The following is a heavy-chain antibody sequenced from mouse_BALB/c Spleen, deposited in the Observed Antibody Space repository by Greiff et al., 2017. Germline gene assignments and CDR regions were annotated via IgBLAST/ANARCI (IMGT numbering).Heavy chain of an antibody. V-gene: IGHV5-6-2*01. CDR1: GFTFSSYY. Sequence: EVKLMESGGGLVKLGGSLKLSCAASGFTFSSYYMSWVRQTPEKRLELVAAINSNGGSTYYPDTVKGRFTISRDNAKNTLYLQMSSLKSEDTALYYCARPRGYDEEAWFAYWGQGTLVTVSA. J-gene: IGHJ3*01. CDR3: ARPRGYDEEAWFAY. CDR2: INSNGGST. D-gene: IGHD2-2*01.